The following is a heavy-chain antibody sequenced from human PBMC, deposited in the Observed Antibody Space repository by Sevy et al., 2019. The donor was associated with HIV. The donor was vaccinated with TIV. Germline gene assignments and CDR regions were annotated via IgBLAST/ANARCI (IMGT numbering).Heavy chain of an antibody. CDR3: ARGYRAVRYYYYMDV. CDR1: GFTFSSYA. D-gene: IGHD6-19*01. CDR2: ISYDGSNK. V-gene: IGHV3-30-3*01. Sequence: GGSLRLSCAASGFTFSSYAMHWVRQAPGKGLEWVAVISYDGSNKYYADSVKGRFTISRDNSKNTLYLQMNSLRAEDTAVYYCARGYRAVRYYYYMDVWGKGTTVTVSS. J-gene: IGHJ6*03.